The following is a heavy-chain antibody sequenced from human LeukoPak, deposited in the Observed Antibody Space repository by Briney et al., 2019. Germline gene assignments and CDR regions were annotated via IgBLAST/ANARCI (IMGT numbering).Heavy chain of an antibody. Sequence: SETLSLTCAVYDGSFSGYYWSWIRQPPGKGLEWIGEINHSGSTNYNPSLKSRVTISVDTSKNQFSLKLSSVTAADTAVYYCAREGVRGYSYGHRQDYYMDVWGKGTTVTVSS. J-gene: IGHJ6*03. D-gene: IGHD5-18*01. CDR3: AREGVRGYSYGHRQDYYMDV. CDR2: INHSGST. CDR1: DGSFSGYY. V-gene: IGHV4-34*01.